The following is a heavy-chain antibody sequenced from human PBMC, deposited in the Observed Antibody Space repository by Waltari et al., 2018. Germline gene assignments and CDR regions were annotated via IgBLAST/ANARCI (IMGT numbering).Heavy chain of an antibody. D-gene: IGHD5-18*01. CDR3: ATDRRMSYGYYFDS. V-gene: IGHV4-39*07. Sequence: QVQLQESGPGLVKPSETLSLTCDVSGGSISRSFYYWGWVRQPPGKELEWIGSMYYTGVASCKPSLRGRATVSLDTSKNQVSLKLTSVTAADTAVYYCATDRRMSYGYYFDSWGQGILVTVSS. J-gene: IGHJ4*02. CDR1: GGSISRSFYY. CDR2: MYYTGVA.